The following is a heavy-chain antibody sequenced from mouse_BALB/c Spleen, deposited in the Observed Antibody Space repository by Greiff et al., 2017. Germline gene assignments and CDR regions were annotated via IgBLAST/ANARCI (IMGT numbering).Heavy chain of an antibody. V-gene: IGHV1-7*01. Sequence: VQLQQSGAELAKPGASVKMSCKASGYTFTSYWMHWVKQRPGQGLEWIGYINPSTGYTEYNQKFKDKATLTAYKSSSTAYMQLSSLTSEDSAVYYCARSGNFYYFDYWGQGTTLTVSS. D-gene: IGHD3-2*02. CDR3: ARSGNFYYFDY. CDR1: GYTFTSYW. CDR2: INPSTGYT. J-gene: IGHJ2*01.